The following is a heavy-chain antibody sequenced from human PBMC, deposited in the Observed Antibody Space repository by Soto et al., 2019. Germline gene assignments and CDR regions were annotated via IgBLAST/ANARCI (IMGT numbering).Heavy chain of an antibody. Sequence: EVQLLESGGGLVQPGGSLRLSCVASGFTFSSYAMSWVRQAPGKGLEWVSAISGSGAATYYADSVKGRFTVSRDNSKNTLYLQMNSLRVEDTAVYDCAKDQYSSGWEPDYWGQGALVTVSS. J-gene: IGHJ4*02. CDR3: AKDQYSSGWEPDY. CDR2: ISGSGAAT. CDR1: GFTFSSYA. V-gene: IGHV3-23*01. D-gene: IGHD6-19*01.